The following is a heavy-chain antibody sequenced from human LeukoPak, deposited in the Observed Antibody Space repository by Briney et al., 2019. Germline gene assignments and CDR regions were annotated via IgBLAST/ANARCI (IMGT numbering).Heavy chain of an antibody. CDR3: ARESVATNFDY. CDR1: GGSISSYY. D-gene: IGHD5-12*01. Sequence: SETLSLTCTVSGGSISSYYWSWIRQPAGKGLEWIGRIYTSGSTNYNPPLKSRVTMPVDTSKNQFSLKLSSVTAADTAVYYCARESVATNFDYWGQGTLVTVSS. V-gene: IGHV4-4*07. J-gene: IGHJ4*02. CDR2: IYTSGST.